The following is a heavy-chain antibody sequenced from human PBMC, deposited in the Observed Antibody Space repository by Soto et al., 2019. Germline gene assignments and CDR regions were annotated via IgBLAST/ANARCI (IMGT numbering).Heavy chain of an antibody. CDR3: AKGYSFGAYYGMDV. Sequence: PGGSLRLSCAASGFTFSTYGMHWVRQAPGKGLEWVAVISFDGSNKYYADSVKGRFTISRDNSKNSLYLQMNSLRTEDTALYYCAKGYSFGAYYGMDVWGQGTTVTVSS. D-gene: IGHD5-18*01. CDR2: ISFDGSNK. J-gene: IGHJ6*02. V-gene: IGHV3-30*18. CDR1: GFTFSTYG.